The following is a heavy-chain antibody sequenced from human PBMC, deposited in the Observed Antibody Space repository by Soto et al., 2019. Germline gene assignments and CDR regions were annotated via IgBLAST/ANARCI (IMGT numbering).Heavy chain of an antibody. Sequence: PGGSLRLSCAASGFTFSSYAMHWVRQAPGKGLEWVAVIWYDGSNKYYADSVKGRFTISRDNSKNTLYLQMNSLRAEDTAVYYCARDRWAAFSSADYWGQGTLVTVSS. CDR2: IWYDGSNK. CDR1: GFTFSSYA. V-gene: IGHV3-33*08. D-gene: IGHD3-10*01. CDR3: ARDRWAAFSSADY. J-gene: IGHJ4*02.